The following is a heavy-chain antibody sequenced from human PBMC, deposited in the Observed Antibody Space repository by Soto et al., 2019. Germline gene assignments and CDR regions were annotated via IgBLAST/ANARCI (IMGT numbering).Heavy chain of an antibody. CDR1: GYSFTSYW. D-gene: IGHD2-21*02. V-gene: IGHV5-51*01. J-gene: IGHJ6*02. Sequence: GESLKISCKGSGYSFTSYWIGWVRQMPGKGLEWMGIIYPGDSDTRYSPSFQGQVTISADKSISTAYLQWSSLKASDTAMYYCARRSTTYCGGDCYSSLRGETSSLYYYYGMDVWGQGTTVTVSS. CDR3: ARRSTTYCGGDCYSSLRGETSSLYYYYGMDV. CDR2: IYPGDSDT.